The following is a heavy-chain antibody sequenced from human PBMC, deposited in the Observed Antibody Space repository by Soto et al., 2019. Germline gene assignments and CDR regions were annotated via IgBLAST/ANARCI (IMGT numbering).Heavy chain of an antibody. CDR1: GYTFTSYG. CDR2: ISAYNGNT. CDR3: ARVGPTSWRNCNYLLDDAFDI. Sequence: ASVKVSCKASGYTFTSYGISWVRQAPGQGLEWMGWISAYNGNTNYAQKLQGRVTMTTDTSTSTAYMELRSLRSDDTAVYYCARVGPTSWRNCNYLLDDAFDIWGQGTMVTVSS. D-gene: IGHD1-7*01. V-gene: IGHV1-18*01. J-gene: IGHJ3*02.